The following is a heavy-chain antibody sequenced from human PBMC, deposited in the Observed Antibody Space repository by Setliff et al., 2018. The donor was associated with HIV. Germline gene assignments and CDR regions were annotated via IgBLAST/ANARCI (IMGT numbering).Heavy chain of an antibody. V-gene: IGHV1-2*02. D-gene: IGHD3-10*01. CDR3: AQGAIRDSGSHITTR. J-gene: IGHJ4*02. CDR1: GYTFTSYG. CDR2: INPNSGGT. Sequence: GASVKVSCKASGYTFTSYGISWVRQAPGQGLEWMGWINPNSGGTKFAQKFQGRVTMTRDTSISTAYIELSRLRSDDTAVYYCAQGAIRDSGSHITTRWGQGTLVTVSS.